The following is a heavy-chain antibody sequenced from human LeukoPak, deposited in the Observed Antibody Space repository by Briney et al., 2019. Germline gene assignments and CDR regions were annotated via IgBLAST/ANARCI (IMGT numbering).Heavy chain of an antibody. CDR2: ISSSGSTI. CDR1: GFTFSSYE. J-gene: IGHJ4*02. V-gene: IGHV3-48*03. D-gene: IGHD2-8*01. Sequence: GGSLRLSCAASGFTFSSYEMNWVRQAPGKGLERVSYISSSGSTIYYADSVKGRFTISRDNAKNSLYLQMNSLRAEDTAVYYCARVESVYAMHRVFDYWGQGTLVTVSS. CDR3: ARVESVYAMHRVFDY.